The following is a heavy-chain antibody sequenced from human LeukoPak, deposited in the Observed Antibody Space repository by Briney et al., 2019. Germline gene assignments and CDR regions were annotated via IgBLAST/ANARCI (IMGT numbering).Heavy chain of an antibody. D-gene: IGHD6-19*01. CDR1: GGSISSYY. V-gene: IGHV4-4*07. CDR2: IYTSGST. CDR3: ARIAVTRGRYYFDF. J-gene: IGHJ4*02. Sequence: SETLSLTCTVSGGSISSYYWSWIRQPAGKGLEWIGRIYTSGSTNYNPSLKSRVTMSVDTSKSQFSLKLSSVTAADTAVYYCARIAVTRGRYYFDFWGQGALVTVSS.